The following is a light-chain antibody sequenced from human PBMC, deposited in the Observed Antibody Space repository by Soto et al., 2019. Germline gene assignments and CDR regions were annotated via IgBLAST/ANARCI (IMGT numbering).Light chain of an antibody. CDR1: SSDVGDYDF. V-gene: IGLV2-11*01. CDR3: CSYAGGHTGV. J-gene: IGLJ3*02. CDR2: DVS. Sequence: QSALTQPRSVSGSPGQSVTLSCTGTSSDVGDYDFVSWYRHHPGKVPKLMIFDVSGRPSGVPHRFSGSKSGNTASLTISGLQAEDEGIYYCCSYAGGHTGVFGGGTKGTVL.